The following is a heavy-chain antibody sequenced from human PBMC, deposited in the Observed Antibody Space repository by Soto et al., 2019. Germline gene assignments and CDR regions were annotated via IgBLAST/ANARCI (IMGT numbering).Heavy chain of an antibody. CDR2: VFSNAEK. CDR3: APTNGPNLVPVYSAMDV. CDR1: GFSLSNARMG. J-gene: IGHJ6*02. V-gene: IGHV2-26*01. D-gene: IGHD6-6*01. Sequence: PKDPLRLTWTVSGFSLSNARMGVSWVRCPPVKGLEWVAHVFSNAEKSYSTPPKSTLTISKDTSKSQLVLTMTHMDPVDTATYYCAPTNGPNLVPVYSAMDVWAQETTLTDPS.